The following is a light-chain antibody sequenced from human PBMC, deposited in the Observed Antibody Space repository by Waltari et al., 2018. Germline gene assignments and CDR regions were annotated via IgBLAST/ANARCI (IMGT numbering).Light chain of an antibody. CDR1: QEVGGF. V-gene: IGKV3-11*01. CDR3: QQRRNWPPT. J-gene: IGKJ2*01. Sequence: DIVLTQSPATLSLSPGERATLSCRASQEVGGFIAWYQQRPGQAPRLLIYDTSNRGSGIPTRFSGSGSGTDFTLTISSLEPEDFAHYYCQQRRNWPPTFGQGTSVE. CDR2: DTS.